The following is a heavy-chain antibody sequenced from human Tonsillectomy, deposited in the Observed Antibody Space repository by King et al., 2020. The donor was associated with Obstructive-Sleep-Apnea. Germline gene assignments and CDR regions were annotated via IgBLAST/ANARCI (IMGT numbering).Heavy chain of an antibody. Sequence: VQLVESGGGLVQPGGSLRLSCAASGFTFSSYSMNWVRQAPGKGLEWVSYISSSSSTIYYADSVKGRFTISRDNAKNSLYLQMNSLRAEDTAVYYCARERDTAMVHPGGHYGMDVWGQGTTVTVSS. J-gene: IGHJ6*02. V-gene: IGHV3-48*04. CDR3: ARERDTAMVHPGGHYGMDV. CDR1: GFTFSSYS. CDR2: ISSSSSTI. D-gene: IGHD5-18*01.